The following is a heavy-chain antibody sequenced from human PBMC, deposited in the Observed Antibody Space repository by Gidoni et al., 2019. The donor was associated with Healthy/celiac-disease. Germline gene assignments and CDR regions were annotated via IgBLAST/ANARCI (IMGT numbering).Heavy chain of an antibody. CDR3: VRDSGLAAAGYFDY. D-gene: IGHD6-13*01. J-gene: IGHJ4*02. V-gene: IGHV3-21*01. CDR2: ISSSSSYI. CDR1: GFPFSSYS. Sequence: EVQLVESGGGLVKPGGSLRLSCAASGFPFSSYSMNWVRQAPGKGLGWVSSISSSSSYIYYADSVKGRFTISRDNAKNSLYLQMNSLRAEDTAVYYCVRDSGLAAAGYFDYWGQGTLVTVSS.